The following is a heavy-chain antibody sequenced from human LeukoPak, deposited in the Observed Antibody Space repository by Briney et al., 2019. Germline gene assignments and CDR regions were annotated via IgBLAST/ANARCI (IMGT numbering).Heavy chain of an antibody. V-gene: IGHV3-30*04. CDR3: ARDAQSGAHSDFDY. J-gene: IGHJ4*02. Sequence: GTSLRLSCAASGFTVTRYAVHWVRQPPGEGLEWVAIITANRDVKFYADSVRGRFTRSRDDSQNTVFLQMDSLRGEDTAVYYCARDAQSGAHSDFDYWGQGPLVTVSS. CDR1: GFTVTRYA. CDR2: ITANRDVK. D-gene: IGHD1-26*01.